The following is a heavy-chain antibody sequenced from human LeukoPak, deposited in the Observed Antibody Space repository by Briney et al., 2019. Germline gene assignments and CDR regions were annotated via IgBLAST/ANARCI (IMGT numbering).Heavy chain of an antibody. V-gene: IGHV3-66*01. Sequence: GGSLRLSCAASGFTVSSNYMSGLRGSPGEGREGVSVIYSWGSTYYGGSVKGRFTISRDNSKNTLYLKTNSMRDADTAVYYCARDTGYSSGWYSAWGQGTLVTVSS. J-gene: IGHJ5*02. CDR3: ARDTGYSSGWYSA. CDR1: GFTVSSNY. D-gene: IGHD6-19*01. CDR2: IYSWGST.